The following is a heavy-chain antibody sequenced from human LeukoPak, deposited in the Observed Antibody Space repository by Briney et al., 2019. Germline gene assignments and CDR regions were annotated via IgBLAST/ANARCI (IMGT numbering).Heavy chain of an antibody. Sequence: GGSLRLSCAASGFTFSSYGMHWVRQAPGKGLEWVAVIWYDGSNKYYADSVKGRFTISRDNSKNTLYLQMNSLRAEDTAVYYCARDRRYYGSGSPYFDYWGQGTLVTVSS. CDR3: ARDRRYYGSGSPYFDY. CDR2: IWYDGSNK. V-gene: IGHV3-33*01. D-gene: IGHD3-10*01. CDR1: GFTFSSYG. J-gene: IGHJ4*02.